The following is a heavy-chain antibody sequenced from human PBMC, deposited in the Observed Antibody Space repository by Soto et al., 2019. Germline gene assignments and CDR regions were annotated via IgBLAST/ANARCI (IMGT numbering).Heavy chain of an antibody. Sequence: PSETLSLTCTVSGGSISSSSYYWGLIRQPPGKGLEWIGSIYYSGSTYYNPSLKSRVTISVDTSKNQFSLKLSSVTAADTAVYYCARVFIDVYDSSGEQNFYFDYWGQGTLVTVSS. CDR3: ARVFIDVYDSSGEQNFYFDY. CDR2: IYYSGST. V-gene: IGHV4-39*01. J-gene: IGHJ4*02. D-gene: IGHD3-22*01. CDR1: GGSISSSSYY.